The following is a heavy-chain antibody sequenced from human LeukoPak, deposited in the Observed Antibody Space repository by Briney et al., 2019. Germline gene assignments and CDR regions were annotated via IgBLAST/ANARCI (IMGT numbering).Heavy chain of an antibody. D-gene: IGHD3-3*01. CDR2: IYYSGST. Sequence: SETLSLTCTVSGGSSSSYYWSWIRQSPGKGLEWLGYIYYSGSTNYNPALKSRVTISVDTSKNQFSLKLNSVTAADTAVYYCAREWSAFDFWGQGTMVTVSS. V-gene: IGHV4-59*01. CDR3: AREWSAFDF. CDR1: GGSSSSYY. J-gene: IGHJ3*01.